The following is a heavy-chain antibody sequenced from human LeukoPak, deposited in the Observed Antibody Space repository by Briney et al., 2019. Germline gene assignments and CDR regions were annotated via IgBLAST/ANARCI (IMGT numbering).Heavy chain of an antibody. CDR1: GFIFSDYY. D-gene: IGHD5-18*01. V-gene: IGHV3-11*06. J-gene: IGHJ3*02. Sequence: GGSLRLSRAASGFIFSDYYMTWIPQAPGKGLEWVSYISSSSSHTNYADSVKGRFTISRDNAKKSLYLQMNRVRAEDTAVYYCARGGFTYGPATLGALDIWGQGTMVPVSS. CDR2: ISSSSSHT. CDR3: ARGGFTYGPATLGALDI.